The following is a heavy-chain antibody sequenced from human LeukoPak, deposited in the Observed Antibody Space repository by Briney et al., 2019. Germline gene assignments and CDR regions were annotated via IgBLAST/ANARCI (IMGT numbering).Heavy chain of an antibody. CDR1: GGSNSSYY. CDR3: ARGGAHYYDTSGLFDY. D-gene: IGHD3-22*01. Sequence: SETLSLTCTVSGGSNSSYYWSWIRQPPGKGLEWIGYIYYSGSTNYNPSLKSRVTISVDTSKNQFSLKLSSVTAADTAVYYCARGGAHYYDTSGLFDYWGQGTLVTVSS. J-gene: IGHJ4*02. V-gene: IGHV4-59*08. CDR2: IYYSGST.